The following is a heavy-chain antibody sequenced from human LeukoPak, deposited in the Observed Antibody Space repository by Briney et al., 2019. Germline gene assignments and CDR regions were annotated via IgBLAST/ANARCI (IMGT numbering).Heavy chain of an antibody. CDR1: GFTFSTYT. D-gene: IGHD1-26*01. V-gene: IGHV3-21*01. Sequence: GGSLRLSCAASGFTFSTYTMNWVRQAPGKGLEWVSSITRSSSYIYYADSVRGRFTISRDNAKNSLYLQMNSLRPEDTAVYYCARVRDSGRWGAFDIWGQGTLVTVSS. CDR3: ARVRDSGRWGAFDI. CDR2: ITRSSSYI. J-gene: IGHJ4*02.